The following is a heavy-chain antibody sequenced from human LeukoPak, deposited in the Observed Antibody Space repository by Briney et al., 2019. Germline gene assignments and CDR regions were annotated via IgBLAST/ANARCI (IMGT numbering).Heavy chain of an antibody. Sequence: PGGSLRLSCAASGFTVSSNYMSWVRQAPGKGLEWVSVNYSGGSTYYADSVKGRFTISRDNSKNTLYLQMNSLRAEDTAVYYCARDLGEMATNEQTRSDYWGQGTLVTVSS. CDR2: NYSGGST. CDR1: GFTVSSNY. CDR3: ARDLGEMATNEQTRSDY. V-gene: IGHV3-66*01. D-gene: IGHD5-24*01. J-gene: IGHJ4*02.